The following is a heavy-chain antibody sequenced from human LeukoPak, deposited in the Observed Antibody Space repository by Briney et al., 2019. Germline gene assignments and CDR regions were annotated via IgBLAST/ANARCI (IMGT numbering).Heavy chain of an antibody. V-gene: IGHV4-59*01. CDR1: GGSISNYY. Sequence: PSETLSLTCTVSGGSISNYYWSCIRQPPGKGLEYIGYISYSGSTNYNPSLKSRVTMSVDTSKNQFSLKLSSVTAADTAVYYCARDKGYSYGYGNFDYWGQGTLVTVSS. D-gene: IGHD5-18*01. J-gene: IGHJ4*02. CDR3: ARDKGYSYGYGNFDY. CDR2: ISYSGST.